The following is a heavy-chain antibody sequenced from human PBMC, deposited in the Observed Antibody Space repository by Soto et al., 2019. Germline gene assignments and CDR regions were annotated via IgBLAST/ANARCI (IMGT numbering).Heavy chain of an antibody. D-gene: IGHD3-3*01. CDR1: GGSISSGFYY. Sequence: PSETLSLTCTVSGGSISSGFYYWSWIRQHPGEGLEWIGYISYSGSTYYNPSLKSRVAISVDTSKIQFSLKLSSVTAADTAVYYCARAPYFVFLPPLFALWGQGALVPVSS. CDR3: ARAPYFVFLPPLFAL. J-gene: IGHJ4*02. CDR2: ISYSGST. V-gene: IGHV4-31*03.